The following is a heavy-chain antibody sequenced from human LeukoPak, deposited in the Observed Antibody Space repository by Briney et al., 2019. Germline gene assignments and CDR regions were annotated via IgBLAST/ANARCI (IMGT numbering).Heavy chain of an antibody. CDR1: GFVFNDYA. Sequence: GGSLRLSCAASGFVFNDYAMHWVRQAPGKGLEWVSGISYNSANMGYADSVKGRFTISRDKDTNSLYLQMNSLRIEDTAFYYCVKAIDYGAGYYFDRWGQGTLVTVSS. J-gene: IGHJ4*02. CDR3: VKAIDYGAGYYFDR. D-gene: IGHD4-17*01. CDR2: ISYNSANM. V-gene: IGHV3-9*01.